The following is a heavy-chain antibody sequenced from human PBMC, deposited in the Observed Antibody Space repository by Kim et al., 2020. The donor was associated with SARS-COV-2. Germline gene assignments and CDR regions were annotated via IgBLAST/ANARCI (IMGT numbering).Heavy chain of an antibody. CDR1: GFTVSNNY. CDR2: IYSGGGT. D-gene: IGHD3-10*01. Sequence: GGSLRLSCAASGFTVSNNYISCVRQAPGKGLEWVSVIYSGGGTDYADSVKGRFSISRDNSKNTLYLHMNSIRAVDTAAYYCAGAMVGGGIITCGMDVWG. J-gene: IGHJ6*02. CDR3: AGAMVGGGIITCGMDV. V-gene: IGHV3-53*01.